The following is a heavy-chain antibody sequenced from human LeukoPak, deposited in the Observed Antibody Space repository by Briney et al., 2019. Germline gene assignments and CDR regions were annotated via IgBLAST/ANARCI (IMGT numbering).Heavy chain of an antibody. Sequence: SQTLPLTCTVSGGSISSGSYYWSWIRQPAGKGLEWIGRIYTSGSTNYNPSLKSRVTISVDTSKNQFSLKLSSVTAADTAVYYCARASGQQQLVGTDWYFDLWGRGTLVTVSS. V-gene: IGHV4-61*02. CDR1: GGSISSGSYY. D-gene: IGHD6-13*01. CDR2: IYTSGST. CDR3: ARASGQQQLVGTDWYFDL. J-gene: IGHJ2*01.